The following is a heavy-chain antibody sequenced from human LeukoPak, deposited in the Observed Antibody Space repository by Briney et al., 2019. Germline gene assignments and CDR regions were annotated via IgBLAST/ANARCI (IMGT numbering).Heavy chain of an antibody. CDR1: GFTFNDYG. V-gene: IGHV3-30*03. CDR3: ARDRIGQYSIDY. J-gene: IGHJ4*02. D-gene: IGHD2-15*01. Sequence: GGSLRLSCAASGFTFNDYGMHWVRQAPGKGLEWVAVISYDGSDKFYGDSVKGRFTISRDNSKSTLYLQMNSLRVEDTAVYYCARDRIGQYSIDYWGQGTLVTVSS. CDR2: ISYDGSDK.